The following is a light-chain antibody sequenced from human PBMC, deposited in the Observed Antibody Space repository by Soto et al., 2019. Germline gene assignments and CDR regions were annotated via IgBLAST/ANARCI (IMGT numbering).Light chain of an antibody. CDR2: DAS. CDR3: QQYNNWPPWT. Sequence: EIVLTQSPATLSLSPGERATLSCRASQSVSSYLAWYQQKPGQAPRLLIYDASNRATGIPAGFSGSGSGTEFTLTISSLQSEDFAVYYCQQYNNWPPWTFGQGTKVDIK. J-gene: IGKJ1*01. CDR1: QSVSSY. V-gene: IGKV3-11*01.